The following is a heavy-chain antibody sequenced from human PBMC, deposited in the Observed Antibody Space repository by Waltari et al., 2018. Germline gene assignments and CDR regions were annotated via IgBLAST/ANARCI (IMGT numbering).Heavy chain of an antibody. CDR2: IYYSGST. Sequence: QVQLQESGPGLVTPSETLSLPCTGPGGSIRSSDWRWIRQPPGKGLEWIGYIYYSGSTNYNPSLKSRVTISVDTSKNQFSLKLSSVTAADTAVYYCARGVRFLLVMDVWGKGTTVTISS. CDR1: GGSIRSSD. CDR3: ARGVRFLLVMDV. J-gene: IGHJ6*03. V-gene: IGHV4-59*01. D-gene: IGHD3-3*01.